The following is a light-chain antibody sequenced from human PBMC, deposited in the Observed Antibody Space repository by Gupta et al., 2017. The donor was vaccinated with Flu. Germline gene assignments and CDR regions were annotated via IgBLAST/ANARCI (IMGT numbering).Light chain of an antibody. CDR2: DVS. V-gene: IGLV2-11*01. Sequence: SALTHPRSVSGSPGQSVTISCTGSSSDVGGYNYVSWYQQHPGKAPKLMIYDVSKRPSGVPDRFSGSKSGNTASLTISGRQADDEADYYCCSDAGSDSYVFRTGTKVTVL. CDR3: CSDAGSDSYV. CDR1: SSDVGGYNY. J-gene: IGLJ1*01.